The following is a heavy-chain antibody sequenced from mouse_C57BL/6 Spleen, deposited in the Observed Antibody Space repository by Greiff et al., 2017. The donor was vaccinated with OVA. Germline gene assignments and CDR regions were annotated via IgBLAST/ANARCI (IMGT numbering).Heavy chain of an antibody. CDR2: ISSGSSTI. Sequence: EVKLMESGGGLVKPGGSLKLSCAASGFTFSDYGMHWVRQAPEKGLEWVAYISSGSSTIYYADTVKGRFTISRDNAKNTLFLQMTSLRSEDTAMYYCARPYDYGGAWYFDVWGTGTTVTVSS. D-gene: IGHD2-4*01. V-gene: IGHV5-17*01. J-gene: IGHJ1*03. CDR3: ARPYDYGGAWYFDV. CDR1: GFTFSDYG.